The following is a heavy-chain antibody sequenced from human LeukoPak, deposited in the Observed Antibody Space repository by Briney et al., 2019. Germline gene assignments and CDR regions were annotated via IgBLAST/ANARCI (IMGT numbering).Heavy chain of an antibody. CDR2: ISATGSNT. J-gene: IGHJ6*03. CDR1: GFMFSTYG. CDR3: ANLGLAARYYYYYMDV. V-gene: IGHV3-23*01. D-gene: IGHD6-6*01. Sequence: GGSLRLSCAASGFMFSTYGMTWVRQAPGGGLEWVSTISATGSNTHYADSARGRFTISRDNAKNTLYLQMNSLRAEDTAVYYCANLGLAARYYYYYMDVWGKGTTVTVSS.